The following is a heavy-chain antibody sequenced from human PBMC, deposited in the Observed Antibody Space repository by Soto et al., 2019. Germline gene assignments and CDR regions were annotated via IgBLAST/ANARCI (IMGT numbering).Heavy chain of an antibody. D-gene: IGHD2-8*01. V-gene: IGHV1-18*01. CDR3: VRHGRVGVMKFDSHNGMDG. J-gene: IGHJ6*02. Sequence: QVQLVQSGAEVKKPGASVKFSCKASGYTFSTYGISWARQAPGQGREWMGWLSAYNGNSKNTQKLQGRVTMTTETATDSAYMERRGLRSDDTAVYFCVRHGRVGVMKFDSHNGMDGWGQGTTVTVSS. CDR1: GYTFSTYG. CDR2: LSAYNGNS.